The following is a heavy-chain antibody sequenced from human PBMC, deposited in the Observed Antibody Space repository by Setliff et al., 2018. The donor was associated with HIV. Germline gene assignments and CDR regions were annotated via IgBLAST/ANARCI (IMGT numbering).Heavy chain of an antibody. Sequence: ASVKVSCKASGYTFTDYFLHWVRQAPGQGLEWMGISYPSDGRTQYAQKFQGRVTMTRDTSTSTAYMELNSLRTDDTAVYFCARDFSTYYSIDSWGQGTLVTVSS. V-gene: IGHV1-46*01. CDR1: GYTFTDYF. CDR2: SYPSDGRT. CDR3: ARDFSTYYSIDS. D-gene: IGHD3-22*01. J-gene: IGHJ4*02.